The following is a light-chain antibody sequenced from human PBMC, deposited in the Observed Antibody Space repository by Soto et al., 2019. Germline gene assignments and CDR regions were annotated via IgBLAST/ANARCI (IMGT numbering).Light chain of an antibody. CDR1: SSNFGAGYD. V-gene: IGLV1-40*01. J-gene: IGLJ1*01. CDR2: TNT. CDR3: QSYDSSLSRYV. Sequence: SVLTQPPSVSGAPGQRVAISCTGGSSNFGAGYDVHWYQQLPGTAPKLLIHTNTNRPSGVPDRFSGSKSDTSASLAITGLQAEDEADYYCQSYDSSLSRYVFGTGTKLTVL.